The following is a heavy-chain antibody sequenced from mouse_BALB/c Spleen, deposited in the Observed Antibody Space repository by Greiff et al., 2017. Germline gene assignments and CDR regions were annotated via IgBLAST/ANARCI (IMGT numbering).Heavy chain of an antibody. D-gene: IGHD2-4*01. CDR1: GFTFSSYA. Sequence: EVQVVESGGGLVKPGGSLKLSCAASGFTFSSYAMSWVRQTPEKRLEWVASISSGGSTYYPDSVKGRFTISSDNARNILYLQMSSLRSEDTAMYYCAREEIYYDYDGRDFDYGGQGTTRTGSA. CDR3: AREEIYYDYDGRDFDY. J-gene: IGHJ2*01. V-gene: IGHV5-6-5*01. CDR2: ISSGGST.